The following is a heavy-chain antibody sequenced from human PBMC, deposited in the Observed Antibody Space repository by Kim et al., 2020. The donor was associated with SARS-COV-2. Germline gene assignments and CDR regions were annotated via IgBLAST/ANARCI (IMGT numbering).Heavy chain of an antibody. CDR1: GFTFSSYE. CDR3: ARAKLEHQYGMDV. Sequence: GGSLRLSCAASGFTFSSYEMNWVRQAPGKGLEWVSYISSSGSTIYYADSVKGRFTISRDNAKNSLYLQMNSLRAEDTAVYYCARAKLEHQYGMDVWGQGTTGTVSS. CDR2: ISSSGSTI. V-gene: IGHV3-48*03. J-gene: IGHJ6*02.